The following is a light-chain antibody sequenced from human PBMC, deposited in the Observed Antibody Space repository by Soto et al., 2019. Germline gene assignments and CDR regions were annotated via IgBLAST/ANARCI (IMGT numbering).Light chain of an antibody. Sequence: DIQMTQSPSSLSASVGYRVTITCRASQDINNYLNWSQQKPEKAPNLLIYDASNLETGVPSRFSGSGSGTHFTLTISSLQPEDIGTYYCQQYDNLPITFGQGTRLEIK. J-gene: IGKJ5*01. V-gene: IGKV1-33*01. CDR3: QQYDNLPIT. CDR1: QDINNY. CDR2: DAS.